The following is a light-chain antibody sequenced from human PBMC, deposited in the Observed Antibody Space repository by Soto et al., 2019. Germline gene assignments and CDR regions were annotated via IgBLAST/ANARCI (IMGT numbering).Light chain of an antibody. J-gene: IGKJ4*01. CDR2: GAS. V-gene: IGKV3-20*01. CDR3: QHYDNTPLN. Sequence: EVVLTQSPGTLSLSPGERAILSCRASQSVNSRYLAWYQQKHGQAPRLLISGASSRATGIPDRFSGSGSGTDFTLLINRLEAEDFAVYYCQHYDNTPLNFGGGTKVEI. CDR1: QSVNSRY.